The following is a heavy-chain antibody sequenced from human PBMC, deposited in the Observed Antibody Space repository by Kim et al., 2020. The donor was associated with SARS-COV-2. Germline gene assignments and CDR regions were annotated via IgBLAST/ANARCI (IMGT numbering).Heavy chain of an antibody. CDR2: IYYSGST. J-gene: IGHJ3*02. CDR3: ARDAGYIYDAFDI. Sequence: SETLSLTCTVSGGSISSGGYYWSWIRQHPGKGLEWIGYIYYSGSTYYNPSLKSRVTISVDTSKNQFSLKLGSVTAADTAVYYCARDAGYIYDAFDIWGQGTMVTVSS. CDR1: GGSISSGGYY. D-gene: IGHD5-12*01. V-gene: IGHV4-31*03.